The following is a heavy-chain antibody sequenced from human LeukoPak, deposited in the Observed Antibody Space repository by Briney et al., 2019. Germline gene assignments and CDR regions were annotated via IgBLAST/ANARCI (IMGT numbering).Heavy chain of an antibody. CDR1: GFTLSYYA. J-gene: IGHJ4*02. CDR3: APRGGGPLE. V-gene: IGHV3-30-3*01. D-gene: IGHD1-26*01. CDR2: ISYDGSNK. Sequence: PGTSRRLSCAASGFTLSYYAMHWVRQAPGKGLEWVAVISYDGSNKYYADSVKGRFTISRDNSKNTLFLQMNSLRDEDTAVYYCAPRGGGPLEWGQGTLVTVSS.